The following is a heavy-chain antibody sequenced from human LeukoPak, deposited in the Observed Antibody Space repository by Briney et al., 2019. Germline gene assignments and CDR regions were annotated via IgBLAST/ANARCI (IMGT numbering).Heavy chain of an antibody. V-gene: IGHV3-9*03. CDR1: GFTFDDYA. Sequence: PGRSLRLSCAASGFTFDDYAMHWVRQAPGKGLEWVSGISWNSGSIGYADSVKGRFTISRDNAKNSLYLQMNSLRAEDMALYYCAKAIHYDPSDDAFDIWGQGTMVTVSS. J-gene: IGHJ3*02. CDR3: AKAIHYDPSDDAFDI. D-gene: IGHD3-3*01. CDR2: ISWNSGSI.